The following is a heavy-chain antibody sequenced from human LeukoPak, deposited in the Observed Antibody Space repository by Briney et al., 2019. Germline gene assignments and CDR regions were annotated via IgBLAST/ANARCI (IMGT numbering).Heavy chain of an antibody. CDR3: ARSRNYVWGSYRYGAFDI. V-gene: IGHV1-2*02. D-gene: IGHD3-16*02. CDR1: GHTFTGYY. CDR2: INPNSGGT. Sequence: ASVKVSCKASGHTFTGYYMHWVRQAPGQGLEWMGWINPNSGGTNYAQKFQGRVTMTRDTSISTAYMELSRLRSDDTAVYYCARSRNYVWGSYRYGAFDIWGQGTMVTVSS. J-gene: IGHJ3*02.